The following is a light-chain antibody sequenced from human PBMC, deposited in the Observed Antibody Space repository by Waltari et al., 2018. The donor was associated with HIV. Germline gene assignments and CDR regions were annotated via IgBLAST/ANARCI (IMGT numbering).Light chain of an antibody. CDR1: QTINSNY. J-gene: IGKJ2*01. CDR3: QQYEASPPMYT. Sequence: EPVLTQSPGTLSLSSGERATLSCRAGQTINSNYLAWYQHKPGLPPRLLIYDASTRAAGILDRFSGGGSGTDFTLTISRLEPEDFAIYFCQQYEASPPMYTFGQGTRLEV. V-gene: IGKV3-20*01. CDR2: DAS.